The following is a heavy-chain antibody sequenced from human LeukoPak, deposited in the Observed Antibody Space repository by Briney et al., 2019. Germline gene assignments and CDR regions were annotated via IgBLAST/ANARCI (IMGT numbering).Heavy chain of an antibody. CDR2: IYYSGST. V-gene: IGHV4-31*03. J-gene: IGHJ5*02. CDR3: ARSNVDCDILTGYSSNWFDP. CDR1: GGSISSGGYY. Sequence: SETLSLTCSVSGGSISSGGYYWHWIRQHPGKGLEWIGYIYYSGSTYYNPSLKSRVTISVDTSKNQFSLKLSSVTAADTAMYYCARSNVDCDILTGYSSNWFDPWGQGTLVTVSS. D-gene: IGHD3-9*01.